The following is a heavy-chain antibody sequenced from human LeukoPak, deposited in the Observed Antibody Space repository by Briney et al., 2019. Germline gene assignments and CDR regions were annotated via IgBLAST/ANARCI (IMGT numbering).Heavy chain of an antibody. Sequence: GGSLRLSCAASGFPFSTYSMYWVRQAPGKGLEYVSAVSSHGGSTYYADSVKGRFTVSRDNSKNTLHLQMSSLRPEDTAVYYCVKSSVSGSSTYYFDYWGLGTLVTVSS. CDR1: GFPFSTYS. CDR3: VKSSVSGSSTYYFDY. CDR2: VSSHGGST. V-gene: IGHV3-64D*06. D-gene: IGHD6-6*01. J-gene: IGHJ4*02.